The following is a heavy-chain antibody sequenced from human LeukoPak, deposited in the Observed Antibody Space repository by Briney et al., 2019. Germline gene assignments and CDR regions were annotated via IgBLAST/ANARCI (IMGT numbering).Heavy chain of an antibody. J-gene: IGHJ4*02. CDR2: IYSGGSA. CDR3: ARGGRQQLVWGLFDY. V-gene: IGHV3-53*01. Sequence: GGSLRLSCAASGFTVSSNYMSWVRQAPGKGLEWVSVIYSGGSAYYADSVKGRFTISRDNSKNTLYLQMNSLRAEDTAVYYCARGGRQQLVWGLFDYWGQGTLVTVSS. D-gene: IGHD6-13*01. CDR1: GFTVSSNY.